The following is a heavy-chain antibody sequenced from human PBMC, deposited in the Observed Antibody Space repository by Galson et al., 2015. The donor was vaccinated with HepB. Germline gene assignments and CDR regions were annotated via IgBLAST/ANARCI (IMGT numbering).Heavy chain of an antibody. D-gene: IGHD4-17*01. CDR1: GFTFSSYW. V-gene: IGHV3-74*01. CDR2: INSDGSST. Sequence: SLRLSCAASGFTFSSYWMHWVRQAPGKGLVWVSRINSDGSSTSYADSVKGRFTISRDNAKNTLYLQMNSLRAEDTAVYYCARGAVTSDIDYWGQGTLVTVSS. J-gene: IGHJ4*02. CDR3: ARGAVTSDIDY.